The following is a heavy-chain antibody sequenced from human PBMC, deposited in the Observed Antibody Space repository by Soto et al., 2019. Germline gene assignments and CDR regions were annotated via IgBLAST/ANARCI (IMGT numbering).Heavy chain of an antibody. Sequence: KTSETLSLTCTVSGGSISSGGYYWSWIRQHPGKGLEWIGYIYYSGSTYYNPSLKSRVTISVDTSKNQFSLKLSSVTAADTAAYYCARVVAAAGSFDYWGQGTLVTVSS. V-gene: IGHV4-31*03. D-gene: IGHD6-13*01. CDR1: GGSISSGGYY. CDR2: IYYSGST. J-gene: IGHJ4*02. CDR3: ARVVAAAGSFDY.